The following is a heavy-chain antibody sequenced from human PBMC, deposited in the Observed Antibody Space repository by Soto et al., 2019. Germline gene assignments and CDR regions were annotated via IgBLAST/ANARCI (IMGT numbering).Heavy chain of an antibody. CDR1: GFTFDDYA. V-gene: IGHV3-9*01. D-gene: IGHD3-10*01. CDR3: VKQSVSGSYYNVGSGGPFDY. J-gene: IGHJ4*02. CDR2: ISWNSGRI. Sequence: GGSLRLSCAASGFTFDDYAMYWVRQVPGKGLEWVSGISWNSGRIGYADSVKGRFTISRDNAKNSLYLQMTSLRAEDTAVYYCVKQSVSGSYYNVGSGGPFDYRGQGTLVTVSS.